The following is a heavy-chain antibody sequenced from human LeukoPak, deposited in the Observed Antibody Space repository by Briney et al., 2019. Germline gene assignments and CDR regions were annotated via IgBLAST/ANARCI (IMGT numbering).Heavy chain of an antibody. CDR1: GGSFSGYY. V-gene: IGHV4-34*01. CDR3: ARDYYGSGSYRGKYGMDV. CDR2: INHSGST. D-gene: IGHD3-10*01. Sequence: PSETLSLTCAVYGGSFSGYYWSWICQPPGKGLEWIGEINHSGSTNYNPSLKSRVTISVDTSKNQFSLKLSSVTAADTAVYYCARDYYGSGSYRGKYGMDVWGQGTTVTVSS. J-gene: IGHJ6*02.